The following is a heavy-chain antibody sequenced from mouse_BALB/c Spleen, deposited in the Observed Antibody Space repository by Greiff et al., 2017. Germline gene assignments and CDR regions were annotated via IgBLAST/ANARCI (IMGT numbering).Heavy chain of an antibody. CDR2: ISYSGST. V-gene: IGHV3-8*02. CDR1: GDSITSGY. J-gene: IGHJ4*01. Sequence: VHVKQSGPSLVKPSQTLSLTCSVTGDSITSGYWNWIRKFPGNKLEYMGYISYSGSTYYNPSLKSRISITRDTSKNQYYLQLNSVTTEDTATYYCARSGSYYDYVAMDYWGQGTSVTVSS. CDR3: ARSGSYYDYVAMDY. D-gene: IGHD2-10*01.